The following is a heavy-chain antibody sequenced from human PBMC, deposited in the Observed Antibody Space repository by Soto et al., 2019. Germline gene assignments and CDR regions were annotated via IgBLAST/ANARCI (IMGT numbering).Heavy chain of an antibody. CDR2: ISSSGSTI. Sequence: GGSLRLSCAASGFTFSSYEMNWVRQSPGKGLEWVSYISSSGSTIYYADSVKGRFTISRDNAKNSLYLQMNSLRAEDTAVYYCARVPATGPHYFDYWGQGTLVTVSS. CDR3: ARVPATGPHYFDY. J-gene: IGHJ4*02. CDR1: GFTFSSYE. V-gene: IGHV3-48*03. D-gene: IGHD2-2*01.